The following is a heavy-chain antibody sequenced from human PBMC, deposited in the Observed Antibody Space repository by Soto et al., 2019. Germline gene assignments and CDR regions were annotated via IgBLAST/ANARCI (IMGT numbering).Heavy chain of an antibody. Sequence: QVQLVQSGAEVKEPGASVKVSCKTSGYIFINYGISWVRQAPGQGLEWMGWISAYNGNTNHAQNLQDRVIMTTDTSTSTAYMDLRSLRSDDTAVYYCVRHYYHGSRSYVSSNFDFWGQGPLVTVSS. D-gene: IGHD3-10*01. CDR1: GYIFINYG. V-gene: IGHV1-18*01. CDR2: ISAYNGNT. J-gene: IGHJ4*02. CDR3: VRHYYHGSRSYVSSNFDF.